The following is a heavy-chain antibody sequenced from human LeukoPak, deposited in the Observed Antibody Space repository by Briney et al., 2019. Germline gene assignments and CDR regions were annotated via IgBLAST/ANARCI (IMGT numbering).Heavy chain of an antibody. CDR1: GGSISSSSYY. J-gene: IGHJ6*03. D-gene: IGHD3-22*01. CDR2: INHSGST. CDR3: ARGWRSYYYDSSSRGYYYYMDV. Sequence: SETLSLTCTVSGGSISSSSYYWGWIRQPPGKGLEWIGEINHSGSTNYNPSLKSRVTISVDTSKNQFSLKLSSVTAADTAVYYCARGWRSYYYDSSSRGYYYYMDVWGKGTTVTVSS. V-gene: IGHV4-39*07.